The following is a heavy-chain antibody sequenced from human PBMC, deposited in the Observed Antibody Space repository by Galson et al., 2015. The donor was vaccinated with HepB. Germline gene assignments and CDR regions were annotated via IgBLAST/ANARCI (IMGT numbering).Heavy chain of an antibody. CDR2: ISYDVSIT. V-gene: IGHV3-30-3*01. Sequence: SLRLSCAASGFTFSSYAMHWVRQAPGKGLEWVAVISYDVSITYYADSVKGRFTISRDNSKNTLYLQMNSLRVEDTAVYFCARDSQYYYDSSGYPGDFQHWGQGTLVTVSS. CDR1: GFTFSSYA. J-gene: IGHJ1*01. D-gene: IGHD3-22*01. CDR3: ARDSQYYYDSSGYPGDFQH.